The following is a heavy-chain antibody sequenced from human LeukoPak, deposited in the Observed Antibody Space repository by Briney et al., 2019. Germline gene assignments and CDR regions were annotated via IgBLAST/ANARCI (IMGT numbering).Heavy chain of an antibody. J-gene: IGHJ3*02. CDR1: GSNFSFYN. Sequence: GGSLRLSCAASGSNFSFYNVNWVRQAPGKGLEWVSSISRRSNSIYYADSVKGRFSISRDNAKNSLYLQMNSLRVDDTAIYYCATKPAVTTVAFDIWGLGTVVTVSS. CDR2: ISRRSNSI. CDR3: ATKPAVTTVAFDI. V-gene: IGHV3-21*01. D-gene: IGHD4-17*01.